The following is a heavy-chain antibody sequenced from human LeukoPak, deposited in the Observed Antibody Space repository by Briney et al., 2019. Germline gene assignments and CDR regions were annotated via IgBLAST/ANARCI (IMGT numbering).Heavy chain of an antibody. CDR1: GFTFSSYS. CDR2: ISSSSSTI. V-gene: IGHV3-48*01. D-gene: IGHD3-10*01. J-gene: IGHJ4*02. Sequence: PGGSLRLSCAASGFTFSSYSMNWVRQAPGKGLEWVSYISSSSSTIYYADSVKGRFTISRDNSKNTLYLQMNSLRAEDTAVYYCARRAVRGVINGRPFFDYWGQGTLVTVSS. CDR3: ARRAVRGVINGRPFFDY.